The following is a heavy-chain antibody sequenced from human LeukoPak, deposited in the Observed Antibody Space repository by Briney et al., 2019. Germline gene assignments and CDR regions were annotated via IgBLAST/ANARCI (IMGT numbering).Heavy chain of an antibody. J-gene: IGHJ3*02. CDR1: GFSFSYFW. Sequence: PGGSLRLSCAASGFSFSYFWMHWVRQAPGKGLVWVSRINRDGSGTSYADSVKGRFTISRDNAKNTLSLQMNSLRAEDTAVYYYTRELEYRGSPDDAFDIWGQGTMVTVSS. V-gene: IGHV3-74*01. D-gene: IGHD1-26*01. CDR2: INRDGSGT. CDR3: TRELEYRGSPDDAFDI.